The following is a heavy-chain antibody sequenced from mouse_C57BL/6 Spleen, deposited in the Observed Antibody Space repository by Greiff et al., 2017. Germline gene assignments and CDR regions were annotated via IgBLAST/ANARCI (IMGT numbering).Heavy chain of an antibody. CDR1: GFTFSDYC. CDR2: ISNGGGST. Sequence: EVKLLESGGGLVQPGGSLKLSCAASGFTFSDYCMHWVRQTPEKRLEWVAYISNGGGSTYYPDKVKGRFTISKDNAKNTLYLQMSRLKSEDTANYECERQENCDAMDYWGQGTSGTVSS. CDR3: ERQENCDAMDY. V-gene: IGHV5-12*01. J-gene: IGHJ4*01.